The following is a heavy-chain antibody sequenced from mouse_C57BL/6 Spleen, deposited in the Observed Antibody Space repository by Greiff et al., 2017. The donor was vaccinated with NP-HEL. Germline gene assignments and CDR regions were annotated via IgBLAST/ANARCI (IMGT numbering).Heavy chain of an antibody. V-gene: IGHV1-15*01. CDR2: IDPETGGT. CDR1: GYTFTDYD. J-gene: IGHJ4*01. Sequence: VQLQQSGPELVRPGASVTLSCKASGYTFTDYDMHWVKQTPVHGLEWIGVIDPETGGTAYNQKFKGKAILTADKSSSTAYMELRSLTSEDSAVYYCTARGSHCEDYAMDYWGQGTSVTVSS. CDR3: TARGSHCEDYAMDY.